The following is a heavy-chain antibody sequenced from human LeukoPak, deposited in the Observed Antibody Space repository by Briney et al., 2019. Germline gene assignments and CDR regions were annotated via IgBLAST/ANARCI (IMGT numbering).Heavy chain of an antibody. D-gene: IGHD6-19*01. CDR1: GFAFSNAW. J-gene: IGHJ3*02. Sequence: GGSLRLSCAASGFAFSNAWMSWVRQAPGKGLEWVANIKQDGSQKFYVDSVKGRFTISRDNARNSLYLEMDSLRAEDTAVYYCASPLSVGRYALEIWGQGTMVTVSS. CDR2: IKQDGSQK. V-gene: IGHV3-7*01. CDR3: ASPLSVGRYALEI.